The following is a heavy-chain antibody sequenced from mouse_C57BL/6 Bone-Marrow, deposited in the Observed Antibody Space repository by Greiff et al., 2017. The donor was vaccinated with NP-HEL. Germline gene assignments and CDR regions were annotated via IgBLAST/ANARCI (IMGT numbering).Heavy chain of an antibody. D-gene: IGHD1-1*01. CDR2: IYPGSGST. Sequence: VQLQQPGAELVKPGASVKMSCKASGYTFTSYWITWVTQRPGQGLEWFGDIYPGSGSTNSNEKFKSKATLTVDTSSSTAYMQLSSLTSEDSAVYYCARGYDYGRSYGFDDWGQGTLVTVSA. CDR3: ARGYDYGRSYGFDD. J-gene: IGHJ3*01. V-gene: IGHV1-55*01. CDR1: GYTFTSYW.